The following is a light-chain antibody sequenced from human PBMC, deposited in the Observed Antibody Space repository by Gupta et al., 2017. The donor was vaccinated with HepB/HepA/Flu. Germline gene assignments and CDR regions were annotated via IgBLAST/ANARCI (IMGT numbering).Light chain of an antibody. J-gene: IGKJ4*01. Sequence: DIQMTQSPSSLAASVGDRVTITCRASQTISNCLNWYQMKPGRAPKVLIYATTTLQSGVPSRFSGSGSGTNFILSISARHPEDFAVYFCQQTGSYSQLTFGGGTKV. V-gene: IGKV1-39*01. CDR2: ATT. CDR3: QQTGSYSQLT. CDR1: QTISNC.